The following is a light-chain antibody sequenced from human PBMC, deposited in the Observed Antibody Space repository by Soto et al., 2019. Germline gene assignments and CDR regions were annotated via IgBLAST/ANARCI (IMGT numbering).Light chain of an antibody. CDR3: QKYNTAPVS. CDR1: QGITNF. J-gene: IGKJ3*01. Sequence: DIQMAQSPSSLSAAVGDRVTITCRASQGITNFLAWYQQKPGQVPQLLIYAASTLQSGVPSRFSGSGSGTDFALTIYLLHTEDDGDYDCQKYNTAPVSFGHGTKVDL. CDR2: AAS. V-gene: IGKV1-27*01.